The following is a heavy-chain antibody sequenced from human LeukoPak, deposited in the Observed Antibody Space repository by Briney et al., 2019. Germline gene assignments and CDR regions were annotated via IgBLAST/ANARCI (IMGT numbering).Heavy chain of an antibody. CDR3: ARVRAGFYFDS. CDR1: GFTFSTYS. J-gene: IGHJ4*02. Sequence: GGSLRLSCAASGFTFSTYSVTWVRQAPGKGLEWLSNISGTSNTIYYADSVKGRFTISRDNARNTLYLQINSLRAEDTAVYYCARVRAGFYFDSWGQGTLVTVSS. V-gene: IGHV3-48*01. CDR2: ISGTSNTI.